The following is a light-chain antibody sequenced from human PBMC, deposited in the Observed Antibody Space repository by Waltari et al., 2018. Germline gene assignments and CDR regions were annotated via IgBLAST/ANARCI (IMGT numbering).Light chain of an antibody. CDR2: GGS. V-gene: IGLV2-8*01. Sequence: QSALTQPPSASGSPGQSVTISCTGTSSDVGAYKYVSWYQQHPGKAPKLLIYGGSKGASEVPDHFSGSKSGNTASLTVSGLQAEDDADYYCASRGASKVFGGGTKLTVL. J-gene: IGLJ2*01. CDR1: SSDVGAYKY. CDR3: ASRGASKV.